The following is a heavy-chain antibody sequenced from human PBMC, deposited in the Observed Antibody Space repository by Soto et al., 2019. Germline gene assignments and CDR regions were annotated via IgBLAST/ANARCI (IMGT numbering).Heavy chain of an antibody. J-gene: IGHJ4*02. CDR2: INHSGST. Sequence: PSETLSLTCAVYGGSISGYYWSWIRQPPGKGLEWIGEINHSGSTNYNPSLKSRVTISVDTSKNQFSLKLSSVTAADTAVYYCARVFVAAAIGGDYFDYWGQGTLVTVSS. CDR1: GGSISGYY. V-gene: IGHV4-34*01. CDR3: ARVFVAAAIGGDYFDY. D-gene: IGHD6-13*01.